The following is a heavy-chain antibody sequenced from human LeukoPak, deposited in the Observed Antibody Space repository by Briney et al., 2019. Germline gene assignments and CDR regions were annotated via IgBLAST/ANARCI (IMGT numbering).Heavy chain of an antibody. CDR1: GGTFSSYA. Sequence: ASVKVSCKASGGTFSSYAISWVRQAPGQGLEWMGWISTNTGNPTYAQAFTGRFVFSLDTSVSTAYLQISSLKAEDTAVYYCAREVATIREDAFDIWGQGTRVTVSS. D-gene: IGHD5-12*01. V-gene: IGHV7-4-1*02. CDR2: ISTNTGNP. J-gene: IGHJ3*02. CDR3: AREVATIREDAFDI.